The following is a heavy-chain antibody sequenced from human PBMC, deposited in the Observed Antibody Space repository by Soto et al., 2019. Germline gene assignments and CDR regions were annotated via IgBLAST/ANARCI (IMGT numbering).Heavy chain of an antibody. Sequence: SETLSLTCAVYGGSFSGYYWSWIRQPPGKGLEWIGEINHSGSTNYNPSLKSRVTISVDTSKNQFSLKLSSVTAADTAVYYCARRQSSGWYTSIPSDFDYWGQGTLVTVSS. CDR3: ARRQSSGWYTSIPSDFDY. CDR1: GGSFSGYY. CDR2: INHSGST. D-gene: IGHD6-19*01. J-gene: IGHJ4*02. V-gene: IGHV4-34*01.